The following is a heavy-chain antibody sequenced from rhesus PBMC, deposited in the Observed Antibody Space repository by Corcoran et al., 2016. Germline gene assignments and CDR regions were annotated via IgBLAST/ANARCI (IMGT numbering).Heavy chain of an antibody. Sequence: EVQLVAPGGGLAQPGRALRLPCGASGLILSISGIHWVRLAPWKGLEWVAVISSDGTNKYYADSVKDRFTISRDNSNSMVYLQMNNLKLEDTAVYYCTRFDVWGPGVLVIVSS. CDR1: GLILSISG. CDR2: ISSDGTNK. J-gene: IGHJ5-1*01. CDR3: TRFDV. V-gene: IGHV3-54*02.